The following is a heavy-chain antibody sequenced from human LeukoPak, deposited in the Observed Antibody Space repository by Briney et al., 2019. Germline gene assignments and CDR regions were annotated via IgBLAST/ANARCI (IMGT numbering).Heavy chain of an antibody. J-gene: IGHJ3*02. CDR1: GFTFSSYA. Sequence: GGSLRLSCAASGFTFSSYAMSWVRQAPGKGLEWVSAISGSGGSTYYADSVKGRFTISRDNSKNTLYLQMNSLRAEDTAVYYCAKTRSCSSTSCYRGAFDIWGQGTMVTVSS. D-gene: IGHD2-2*02. CDR2: ISGSGGST. V-gene: IGHV3-23*01. CDR3: AKTRSCSSTSCYRGAFDI.